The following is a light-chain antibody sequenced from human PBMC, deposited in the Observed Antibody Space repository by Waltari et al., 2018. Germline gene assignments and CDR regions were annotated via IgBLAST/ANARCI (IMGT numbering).Light chain of an antibody. J-gene: IGLJ3*02. CDR2: GKN. CDR1: SLRSYY. Sequence: SSELTQDPAVSVALGQTVRITCQGDSLRSYYASWYQQKPGQAPVLALYGKNNRPSGIPDRFSGSSSGNTASLTITGAQAEDEADYYCNSRDSSGNHLVFGGGTKLTVL. V-gene: IGLV3-19*01. CDR3: NSRDSSGNHLV.